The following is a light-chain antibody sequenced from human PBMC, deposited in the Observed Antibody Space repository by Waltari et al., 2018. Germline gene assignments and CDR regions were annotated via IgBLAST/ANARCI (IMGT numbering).Light chain of an antibody. Sequence: EIVLTQSPGTLSLSPGERATLSCRASQTVSSNYLAWYQQKPGQAPRLLIYGASSRAPGIPDRFSGSGSGTDFTLTISRLEPEDFAVYYCQQYDGSRTFGRGTKVDIK. V-gene: IGKV3-20*01. CDR2: GAS. J-gene: IGKJ1*01. CDR1: QTVSSNY. CDR3: QQYDGSRT.